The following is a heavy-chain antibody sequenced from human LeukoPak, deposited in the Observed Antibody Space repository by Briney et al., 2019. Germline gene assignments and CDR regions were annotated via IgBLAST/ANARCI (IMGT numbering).Heavy chain of an antibody. CDR3: ARHRDHYGSGYHFDF. CDR1: GGSVSGTSYY. J-gene: IGHJ4*02. V-gene: IGHV4-39*01. D-gene: IGHD3-10*01. CDR2: ISYTGST. Sequence: ASETLSLTCTVSGGSVSGTSYYWAWIRQPPGKGLEWIGTISYTGSTSYNPSLKSRVTISADTSRNQFSLKLTSVTAADTAIFYCARHRDHYGSGYHFDFWGQGTLVTVSS.